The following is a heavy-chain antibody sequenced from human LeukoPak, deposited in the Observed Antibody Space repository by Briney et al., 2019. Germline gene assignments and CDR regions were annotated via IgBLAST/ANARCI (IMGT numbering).Heavy chain of an antibody. V-gene: IGHV1-8*01. D-gene: IGHD3-16*02. CDR1: GYTSTGYD. CDR3: ARGNKQGPTYIWGSYRYLFDY. J-gene: IGHJ4*02. CDR2: MNPNSGNT. Sequence: ASVKVSSKASGYTSTGYDINWVRQATGQGLEWMGWMNPNSGNTGYAQKFQGRVTMTRNTSISTAYMELSSLRSEDTAVYYCARGNKQGPTYIWGSYRYLFDYWGQGTLVTVSS.